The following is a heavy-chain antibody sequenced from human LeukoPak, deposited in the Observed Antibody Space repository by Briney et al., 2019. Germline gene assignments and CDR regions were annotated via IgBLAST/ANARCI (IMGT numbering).Heavy chain of an antibody. D-gene: IGHD4-17*01. CDR3: ARENYGDYPEDY. V-gene: IGHV3-66*02. J-gene: IGHJ4*02. CDR2: IYSGGST. Sequence: GGSRRLSCAASGFTVSSNYMSWVRQAPGKGLEWVSVIYSGGSTYYADSVKGRFTISRDNSKNTLYLQMNSLRAEDTAVYYCARENYGDYPEDYWGQGTLVTVSS. CDR1: GFTVSSNY.